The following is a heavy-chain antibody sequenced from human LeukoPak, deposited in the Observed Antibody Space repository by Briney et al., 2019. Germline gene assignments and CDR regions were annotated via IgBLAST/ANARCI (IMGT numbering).Heavy chain of an antibody. CDR3: TRHPFMSPFDY. CDR2: IYHTGHT. J-gene: IGHJ4*02. V-gene: IGHV4-59*08. D-gene: IGHD3-10*02. Sequence: SETLSLTCTVSGGSFSGYYWSWIRQPPGGGLEWIGYIYHTGHTHYNASLTGRVTMSMDTSQSQISLRMSSMTAADTAVYYCTRHPFMSPFDYWGQGTLVTVSS. CDR1: GGSFSGYY.